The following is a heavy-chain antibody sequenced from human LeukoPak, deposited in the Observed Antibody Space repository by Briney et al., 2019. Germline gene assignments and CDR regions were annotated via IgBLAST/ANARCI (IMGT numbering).Heavy chain of an antibody. CDR1: GGSTSSYY. V-gene: IGHV4-4*07. J-gene: IGHJ4*02. Sequence: PSETLSLTCTVSGGSTSSYYWSWIRQSAGKGLEWIGRIYSSGTTNYNPSLKSRVTMSVDTSKSQFSLKLSSVTAADMAVYYCARGLSSSSWYYFDHWGQGTLVTVSS. CDR2: IYSSGTT. D-gene: IGHD6-13*01. CDR3: ARGLSSSSWYYFDH.